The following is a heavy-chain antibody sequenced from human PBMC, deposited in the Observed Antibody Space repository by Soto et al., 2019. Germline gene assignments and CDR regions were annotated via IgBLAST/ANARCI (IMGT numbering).Heavy chain of an antibody. D-gene: IGHD6-19*01. J-gene: IGHJ3*02. CDR3: VRVDWPGIAVAGVGAFDI. CDR1: GDSVSSNSAA. CDR2: TYYRSKWYN. V-gene: IGHV6-1*01. Sequence: SQTLSLTCAISGDSVSSNSAAWNWIRQSPSRGLEWLGRTYYRSKWYNDYAVSVKSRITINPDTSKNQFSLQLNFVTPEDTAVYYCVRVDWPGIAVAGVGAFDIWGQGTMVTVSS.